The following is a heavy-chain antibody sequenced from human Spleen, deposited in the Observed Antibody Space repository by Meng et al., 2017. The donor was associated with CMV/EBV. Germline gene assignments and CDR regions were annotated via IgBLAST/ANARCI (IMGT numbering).Heavy chain of an antibody. CDR3: TSRGYTHNSDY. J-gene: IGHJ4*02. CDR2: ISSSSSYT. CDR1: GFTFSDYY. Sequence: QVQLVESGGXXVKPGGSLXLSCAASGFTFSDYYMSWIRQAPGEGLEWVSYISSSSSYTTYADSVKGRFTISRDNAKNSLYLQMNSLRAEDTAVYYCTSRGYTHNSDYWGQGTLGTVSS. D-gene: IGHD5-12*01. V-gene: IGHV3-11*06.